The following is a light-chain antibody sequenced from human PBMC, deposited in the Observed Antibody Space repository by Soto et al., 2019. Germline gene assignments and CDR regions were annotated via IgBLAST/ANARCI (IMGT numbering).Light chain of an antibody. CDR3: QQYGSSLTWT. CDR2: AAS. V-gene: IGKV3-20*01. CDR1: QSVISNY. Sequence: EVVLTQSPGTVSLSPGERVTLSCRASQSVISNYLAWYQQTPGQAPRLLIYAASSTATGIPDRFSGSGSGTDFTLSISSLVPEDVAVYYCQQYGSSLTWTFGQGTKVE. J-gene: IGKJ1*01.